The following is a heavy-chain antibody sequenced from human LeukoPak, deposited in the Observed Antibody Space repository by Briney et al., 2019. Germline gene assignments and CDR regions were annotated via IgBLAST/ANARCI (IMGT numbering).Heavy chain of an antibody. V-gene: IGHV3-7*01. CDR3: ARVGGRYSPLGY. CDR2: IKQDGGEK. Sequence: PGGSLRLSCAASGFTFSSYSMNWVRQAPGKGLEWLANIKQDGGEKYYVDSVRGRFTISRDNDKNSLFLQMTSLRAEDTAVYYCARVGGRYSPLGYWGQGTLVTVSS. J-gene: IGHJ4*02. CDR1: GFTFSSYS. D-gene: IGHD3-16*02.